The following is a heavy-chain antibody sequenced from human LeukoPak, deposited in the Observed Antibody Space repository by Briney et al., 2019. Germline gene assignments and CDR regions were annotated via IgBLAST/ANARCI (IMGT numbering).Heavy chain of an antibody. D-gene: IGHD5-18*01. CDR3: AKDPLYSYGSKHYFDY. CDR2: ISGSGGST. Sequence: GGSLRLSCAASGFTFSRYAMTWVRQALGKGLEWVSAISGSGGSTHYADSVKGRFTISRDNSKNTLYLQMNSLRAEDTAIYYCAKDPLYSYGSKHYFDYWGQGTLVTVSS. CDR1: GFTFSRYA. J-gene: IGHJ4*02. V-gene: IGHV3-23*01.